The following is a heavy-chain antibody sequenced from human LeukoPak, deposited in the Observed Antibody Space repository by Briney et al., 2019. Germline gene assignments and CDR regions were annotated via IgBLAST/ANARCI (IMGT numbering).Heavy chain of an antibody. Sequence: EASVKVSCKASGYTFTSYDINWVRQATGQGLEWMGWMNPNSGNTGYAQKFQGRVTMTRNTSISTAYMELSSLRSEDTAVYYCARRSSGYDGYYFDYWGQGTLVIVSS. CDR1: GYTFTSYD. J-gene: IGHJ4*02. D-gene: IGHD5-12*01. V-gene: IGHV1-8*01. CDR2: MNPNSGNT. CDR3: ARRSSGYDGYYFDY.